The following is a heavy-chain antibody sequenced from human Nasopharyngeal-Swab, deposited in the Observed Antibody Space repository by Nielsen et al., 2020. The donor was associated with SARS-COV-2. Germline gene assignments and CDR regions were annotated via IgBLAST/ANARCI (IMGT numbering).Heavy chain of an antibody. CDR3: AREAAAATQLLDF. D-gene: IGHD6-13*01. V-gene: IGHV4-39*07. CDR2: IYSTGST. J-gene: IGHJ4*02. Sequence: WIRQPPGKGLEWIGLIYSTGSTYYNPSLKSRVTISVDTSKNQFSLRLTSVTVADTAVYYCAREAAAATQLLDFWGQGTLVTVSS.